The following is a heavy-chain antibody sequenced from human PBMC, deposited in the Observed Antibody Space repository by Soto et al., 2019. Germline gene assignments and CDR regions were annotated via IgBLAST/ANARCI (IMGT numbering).Heavy chain of an antibody. V-gene: IGHV3-21*01. CDR1: GFTFSSYS. D-gene: IGHD3-22*01. CDR3: ARDQHESAGPDDYYDSSGYYRYFDY. Sequence: GGSLRLSCAASGFTFSSYSMNWVRQAPGKGLEWVSSISSSSSYIYYADSVKGRFTISRDNAKNSLYLQMNSLRAEDTAVYYCARDQHESAGPDDYYDSSGYYRYFDYWGQGTLVPVYS. J-gene: IGHJ4*02. CDR2: ISSSSSYI.